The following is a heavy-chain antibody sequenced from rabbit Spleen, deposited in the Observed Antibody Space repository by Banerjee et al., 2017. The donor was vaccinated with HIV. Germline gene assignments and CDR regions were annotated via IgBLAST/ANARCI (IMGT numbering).Heavy chain of an antibody. CDR1: GISFSAGYY. CDR2: IHGGTNGNT. Sequence: QSLEESGGDLVKPGASLTLTCTASGISFSAGYYMCWVRQAPGKGLERIACIHGGTNGNTYYASWAKGRFTISKTSSTTVTLQMTSLTDADTATYFCARFYAGYGDFGYAAMWGQGTLVTVS. J-gene: IGHJ4*01. V-gene: IGHV1S40*01. CDR3: ARFYAGYGDFGYAAM. D-gene: IGHD7-1*01.